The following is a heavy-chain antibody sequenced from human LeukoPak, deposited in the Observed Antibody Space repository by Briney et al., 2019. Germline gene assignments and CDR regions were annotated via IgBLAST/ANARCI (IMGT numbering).Heavy chain of an antibody. V-gene: IGHV4-34*01. CDR3: ARYDTTFWFDP. J-gene: IGHJ5*02. CDR1: GGSFSGYY. Sequence: PSETLSLTCAVYGGSFSGYYWSWIRQPPGKGLEWIGEINHSGSTNYNPSLKSRVTISVDKSKNQFSLKLSSVTAADTAVYYCARYDTTFWFDPWGQGTLVTVSS. D-gene: IGHD3-22*01. CDR2: INHSGST.